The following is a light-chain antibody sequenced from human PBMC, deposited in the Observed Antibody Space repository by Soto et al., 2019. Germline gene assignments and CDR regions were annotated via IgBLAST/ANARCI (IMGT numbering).Light chain of an antibody. CDR2: EGS. V-gene: IGLV2-23*01. Sequence: QSALTQPASVSGSPXXXXTISCTGTSSDVGSYNLVSWYQQHPGKAPKLMIYEGSKRPSGVSNRFSGSKSGNTASLTISGLQAEDEADYYCCSYAGPWVFGGGTQLTVL. CDR3: CSYAGPWV. CDR1: SSDVGSYNL. J-gene: IGLJ3*02.